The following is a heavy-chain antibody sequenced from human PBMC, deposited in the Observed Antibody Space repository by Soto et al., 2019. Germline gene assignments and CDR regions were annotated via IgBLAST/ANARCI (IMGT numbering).Heavy chain of an antibody. CDR3: AKETSAYEIDY. CDR2: ISYDGNTK. CDR1: GFIFSGYA. V-gene: IGHV3-30-3*01. J-gene: IGHJ4*02. D-gene: IGHD5-12*01. Sequence: QVQLVASGVGVVQPGRSLRLSCAASGFIFSGYAMHWVRQAPGKGLEWVAVISYDGNTKYYADSVKGRFTVSRDNSKNTLYVQMNNLSAEDTAMYYCAKETSAYEIDYWGQGTLVTVSS.